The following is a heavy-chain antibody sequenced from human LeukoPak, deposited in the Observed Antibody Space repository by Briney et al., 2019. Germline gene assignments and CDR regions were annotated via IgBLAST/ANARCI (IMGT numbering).Heavy chain of an antibody. CDR3: ARGGIADRCSS. J-gene: IGHJ5*02. CDR2: INHSGGI. V-gene: IGHV4-34*01. D-gene: IGHD6-13*01. Sequence: SETLSLTCTVSGGSISSYYWSWIRQPPGKGLEWIGEINHSGGINYNPSLKSRVTISVDTSKNQFSLKLGSLTAADTAVYYCARGGIADRCSSWGQGTLVTVSS. CDR1: GGSISSYY.